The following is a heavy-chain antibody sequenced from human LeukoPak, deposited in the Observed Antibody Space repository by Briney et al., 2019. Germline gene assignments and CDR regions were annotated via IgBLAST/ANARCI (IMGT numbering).Heavy chain of an antibody. CDR2: IISRPYGGTT. V-gene: IGHV3-49*04. J-gene: IGHJ4*02. D-gene: IGHD3-22*01. CDR3: TRTRSYYDSSAFDY. Sequence: GGSLRLPCIGSGFTFGDYAMSWVRQAPGKGLEWVGFIISRPYGGTTEYAASVKGRFTISRDDSKSIAYLQMNSLRTEDTAVYYCTRTRSYYDSSAFDYWGQGTLVTVSS. CDR1: GFTFGDYA.